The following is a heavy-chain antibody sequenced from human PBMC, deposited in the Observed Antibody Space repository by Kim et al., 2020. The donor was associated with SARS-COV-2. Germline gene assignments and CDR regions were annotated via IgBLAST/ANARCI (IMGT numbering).Heavy chain of an antibody. J-gene: IGHJ4*02. V-gene: IGHV4-30-2*06. Sequence: SETLSLTCAVSGGSISTNSNSWAWIRQSPGKGLEWIGYIYHSGGAYYNPSLESRVTMSVDTSKNQFSLKVNSVTAADTAVYYCARSNHEKIDYWGQGVLVTVSS. CDR1: GGSISTNSNS. CDR2: IYHSGGA. CDR3: ARSNHEKIDY.